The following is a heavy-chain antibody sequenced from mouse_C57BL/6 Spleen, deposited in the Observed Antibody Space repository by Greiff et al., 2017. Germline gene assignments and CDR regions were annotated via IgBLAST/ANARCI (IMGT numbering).Heavy chain of an antibody. D-gene: IGHD1-1*01. V-gene: IGHV1-72*01. Sequence: VQLQQPGAELVKPGASVKLSCKASGYTFTSYWMHWVKQRPGRGLEWIGRIDPNSGGTKYNEKFKSKATLTVDKPSSTAYLQLSSLTSEDSAVYDCARSFITTVVPGTWFAYWGQGTLVTVSA. CDR1: GYTFTSYW. J-gene: IGHJ3*01. CDR2: IDPNSGGT. CDR3: ARSFITTVVPGTWFAY.